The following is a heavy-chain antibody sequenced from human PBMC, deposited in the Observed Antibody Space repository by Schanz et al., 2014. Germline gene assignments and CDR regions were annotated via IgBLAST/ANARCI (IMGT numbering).Heavy chain of an antibody. CDR1: GFTFSTCA. CDR2: ISYEGNDK. J-gene: IGHJ4*02. CDR3: AKGQLLSYYFDY. D-gene: IGHD2-21*01. Sequence: QVQLVESGGGVVQPGRSLRLSCAASGFTFSTCAMHWVRQAPGKGLEWVAVISYEGNDKYYGDSVKGRFTISRDSPKNRLYLQMNSLRPEDSGVYYCAKGQLLSYYFDYWGQGTLVTVSS. V-gene: IGHV3-30*04.